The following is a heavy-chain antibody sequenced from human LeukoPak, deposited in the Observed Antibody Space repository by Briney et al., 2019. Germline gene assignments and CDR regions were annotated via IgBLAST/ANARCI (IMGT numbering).Heavy chain of an antibody. J-gene: IGHJ5*02. CDR2: IYYSGST. CDR3: ARLDVAGTWGEFDP. D-gene: IGHD6-19*01. Sequence: SETLSLTCTVSGGSISSYYWSWIRQPPGKGLEWIGYIYYSGSTNYNPSLKSRVTISVDTSKNQFSLKLSSVTAADTAVYYCARLDVAGTWGEFDPWGQGTLVTVSS. V-gene: IGHV4-59*08. CDR1: GGSISSYY.